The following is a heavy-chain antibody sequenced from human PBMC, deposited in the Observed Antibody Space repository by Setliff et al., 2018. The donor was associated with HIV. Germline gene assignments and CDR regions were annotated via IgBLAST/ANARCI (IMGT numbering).Heavy chain of an antibody. J-gene: IGHJ4*02. CDR2: TYTSGST. CDR3: SVIDY. V-gene: IGHV4-4*09. CDR1: GGSISSYY. Sequence: SETLSLTCTVSGGSISSYYWSWIRQSPGKGLEWIGYTYTSGSTNYNHNPSLKSRVTISVDTSKNRFSLKLSSVTAADTAIYYCSVIDYWGQGTLVTVSS.